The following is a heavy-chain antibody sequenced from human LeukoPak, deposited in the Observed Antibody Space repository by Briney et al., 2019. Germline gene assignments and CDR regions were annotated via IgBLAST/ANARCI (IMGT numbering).Heavy chain of an antibody. CDR3: ARDQVPAYGSGSYYALDY. V-gene: IGHV3-11*04. J-gene: IGHJ4*02. CDR2: ISSSGSSR. D-gene: IGHD3-10*01. Sequence: PGGSLRLSCAAYGFTFSDYYMSSVRQAPGKGLEWVSYISSSGSSRDYADLVKGRFTTPRDNAKNSRYLQMNSLRAGDTAVYYCARDQVPAYGSGSYYALDYWGQGTLGTVSS. CDR1: GFTFSDYY.